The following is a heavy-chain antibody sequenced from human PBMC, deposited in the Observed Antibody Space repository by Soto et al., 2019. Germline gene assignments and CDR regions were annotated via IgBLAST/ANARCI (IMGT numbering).Heavy chain of an antibody. J-gene: IGHJ5*02. CDR3: ARGRVGSGFLNWFDP. D-gene: IGHD6-19*01. CDR1: GFTFNSYA. V-gene: IGHV3-23*01. Sequence: PGGSLRLSCAASGFTFNSYAMTWVRQAPGKGLQWVSAISASGGSIYYADSVKGRFTISRDNSKSTLYLQMNSLRAEDTAVYYCARGRVGSGFLNWFDPWGQGTLVTVSS. CDR2: ISASGGSI.